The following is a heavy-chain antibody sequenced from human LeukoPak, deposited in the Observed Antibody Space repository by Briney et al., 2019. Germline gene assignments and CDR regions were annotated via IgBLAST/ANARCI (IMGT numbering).Heavy chain of an antibody. CDR2: IYYSGST. J-gene: IGHJ4*02. CDR1: GGSISSYY. V-gene: IGHV4-59*01. Sequence: SETLSLTCTVSGGSISSYYWSWIRQPPGKGLEWIGYIYYSGSTNYNPSLKSRVTISVDTSKNQFSLKLSSVTAADTAVYYCARRRPPSPLIAAAGTFDYWGQGTLVTVSS. D-gene: IGHD6-13*01. CDR3: ARRRPPSPLIAAAGTFDY.